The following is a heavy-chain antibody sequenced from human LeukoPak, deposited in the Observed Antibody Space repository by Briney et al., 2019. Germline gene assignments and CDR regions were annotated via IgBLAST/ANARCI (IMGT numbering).Heavy chain of an antibody. D-gene: IGHD3-3*01. J-gene: IGHJ4*02. CDR2: INPNSGGT. CDR3: ARGSDDFWSGYSPSY. Sequence: ASVRVSCKASGYTFTGYYMHWVRQAPGQGLEWMGWINPNSGGTNYAQKFQGRVTMTRDTSISTAYMELSRLRSDDTAVYYCARGSDDFWSGYSPSYWGQGTLVTVSS. CDR1: GYTFTGYY. V-gene: IGHV1-2*02.